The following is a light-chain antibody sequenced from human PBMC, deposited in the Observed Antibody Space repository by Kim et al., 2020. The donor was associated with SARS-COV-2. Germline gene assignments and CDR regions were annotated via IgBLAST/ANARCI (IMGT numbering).Light chain of an antibody. Sequence: SYELTQPPSVSVSPGQTASITCSGDKLGDKYVCWYQQKPGQSPVLVIYQDTKRPSGIPERFSGSNSGKTATLTISGTQAMDEADYYCQAWDSSTKGVFSGGTQLTV. CDR2: QDT. V-gene: IGLV3-1*01. CDR1: KLGDKY. J-gene: IGLJ3*02. CDR3: QAWDSSTKGV.